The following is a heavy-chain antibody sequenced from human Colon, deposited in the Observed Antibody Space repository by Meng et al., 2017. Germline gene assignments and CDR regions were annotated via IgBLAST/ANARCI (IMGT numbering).Heavy chain of an antibody. J-gene: IGHJ5*02. D-gene: IGHD1-26*01. V-gene: IGHV4-39*01. Sequence: QLQLQASGPGLVKPSETLSLPCTVPGGSISSSPYYWGWIRQPPGKGLEWIGSIYYSGSTYYNPSLKSRLSVSVDTSKNQFSLKLSSVTAADTAIYYCARHWGGGSYSLAFDPWGQGTLVTVSS. CDR1: GGSISSSPYY. CDR3: ARHWGGGSYSLAFDP. CDR2: IYYSGST.